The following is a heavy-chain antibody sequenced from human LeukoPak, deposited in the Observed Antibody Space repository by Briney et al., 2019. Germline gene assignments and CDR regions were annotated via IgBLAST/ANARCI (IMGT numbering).Heavy chain of an antibody. D-gene: IGHD5-18*01. CDR3: ARIYVDTAMVRWFDP. J-gene: IGHJ5*02. Sequence: SGTLSLTCAVSGGSLSSSNWWSWVRQPPGMGLEWIGEIYHSGSTNYNPSLKSRVTISVDKSKNQFSLKLSSVTAADTAVYYCARIYVDTAMVRWFDPWGQGTLVTVSS. CDR1: GGSLSSSNW. CDR2: IYHSGST. V-gene: IGHV4-4*02.